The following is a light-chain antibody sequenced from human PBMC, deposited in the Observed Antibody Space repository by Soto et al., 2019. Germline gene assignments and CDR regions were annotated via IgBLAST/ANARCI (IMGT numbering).Light chain of an antibody. Sequence: EIVLTQSPATLSLSPGARAPLSCRASQTVSSNLAWYQQRPGQAPRLLIYGASTRATDIPARFSGSGSETEFTLTISSLQSEDVAVYYCQHYSNWQTWTFGQGTKVDI. V-gene: IGKV3-15*01. CDR3: QHYSNWQTWT. CDR2: GAS. J-gene: IGKJ1*01. CDR1: QTVSSN.